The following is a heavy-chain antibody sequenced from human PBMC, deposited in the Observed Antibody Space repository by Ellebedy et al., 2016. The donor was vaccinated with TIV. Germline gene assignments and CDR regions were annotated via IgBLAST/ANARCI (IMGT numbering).Heavy chain of an antibody. CDR3: ARMTSRGFSTPAF. CDR1: HFAISGGYY. Sequence: SETLSLXXTVSHFAISGGYYWGWIRQTPGKGLEWIVSMFHSGSTYYNPSLRSRVTMSVDTSKNQLSLKLRSVTAADTAIYYCARMTSRGFSTPAFWGQGTLVTVSS. CDR2: MFHSGST. J-gene: IGHJ4*02. V-gene: IGHV4-38-2*02. D-gene: IGHD6-19*01.